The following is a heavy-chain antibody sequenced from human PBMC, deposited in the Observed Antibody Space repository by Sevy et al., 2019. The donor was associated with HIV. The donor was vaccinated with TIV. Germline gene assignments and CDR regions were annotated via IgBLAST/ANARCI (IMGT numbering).Heavy chain of an antibody. D-gene: IGHD3-22*01. Sequence: GGSLRLSCAASGFTFNFFSMHWVRQAPGKGLVWVSRINSDGSSTSYAESVKGRFTISRDNGKNTLYLQMKSLRVEDTAVYFCSRGLYYYDMRGHQEPGDYWGQGVLVTVSS. CDR1: GFTFNFFS. CDR2: INSDGSST. CDR3: SRGLYYYDMRGHQEPGDY. J-gene: IGHJ4*02. V-gene: IGHV3-74*01.